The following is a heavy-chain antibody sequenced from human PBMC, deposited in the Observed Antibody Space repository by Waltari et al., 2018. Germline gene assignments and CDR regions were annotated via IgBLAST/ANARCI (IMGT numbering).Heavy chain of an antibody. CDR1: GCPFQDYA. Sequence: EVQLVESGGGLVQPGGSLRLSCAASGCPFQDYAMHWVRQGPGRGLEWVAGIDWNSGNLNYADSVKGRFTISRDNAENTLYLQMNSLRPEDTALYHCTKDMFYGSGNLFDIWGQGTMVTVSS. V-gene: IGHV3-9*01. D-gene: IGHD3-10*01. CDR3: TKDMFYGSGNLFDI. CDR2: IDWNSGNL. J-gene: IGHJ3*02.